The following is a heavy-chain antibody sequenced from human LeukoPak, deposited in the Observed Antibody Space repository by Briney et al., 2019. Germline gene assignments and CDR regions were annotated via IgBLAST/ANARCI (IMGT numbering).Heavy chain of an antibody. D-gene: IGHD3-10*01. J-gene: IGHJ4*02. CDR1: GGSTSSGDYY. Sequence: SETLSLTCTVSGGSTSSGDYYWNWIRQHPGKGLEWIGYMNNRGTSNYNPSLRSRVTISVDTSNNQFSLRLSSVTAADTAVYYCTRIPTHYYGSGSYYGYFDSWGQGTLVTVSS. CDR2: MNNRGTS. V-gene: IGHV4-31*03. CDR3: TRIPTHYYGSGSYYGYFDS.